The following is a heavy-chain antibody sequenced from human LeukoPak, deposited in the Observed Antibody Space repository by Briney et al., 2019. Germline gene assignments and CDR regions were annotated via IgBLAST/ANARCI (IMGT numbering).Heavy chain of an antibody. Sequence: SETLSRTCSGSGASISAYHWRWIRQPAGKGLEWIGRIYSSGRTNYIPSLKSRLTMSVDTSKNQFSLKLNSVTAADTAVYYCARDYSYPDYWGQGTLVTVSS. CDR2: IYSSGRT. V-gene: IGHV4-4*07. D-gene: IGHD5-18*01. J-gene: IGHJ4*02. CDR3: ARDYSYPDY. CDR1: GASISAYH.